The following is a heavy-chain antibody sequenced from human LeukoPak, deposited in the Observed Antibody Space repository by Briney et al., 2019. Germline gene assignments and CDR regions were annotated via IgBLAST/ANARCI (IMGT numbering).Heavy chain of an antibody. J-gene: IGHJ4*02. Sequence: GGSLRLSCTASGFTFSNFWMGWVRQAPGKGLEWVASLKSDGSANNYVGSVRGRFIISRDNAKNSLYLHLNSLGAEDTAIYYCVKGGTWDTDYWGQGTLVIVSS. CDR3: VKGGTWDTDY. CDR1: GFTFSNFW. D-gene: IGHD1-26*01. CDR2: LKSDGSAN. V-gene: IGHV3-7*03.